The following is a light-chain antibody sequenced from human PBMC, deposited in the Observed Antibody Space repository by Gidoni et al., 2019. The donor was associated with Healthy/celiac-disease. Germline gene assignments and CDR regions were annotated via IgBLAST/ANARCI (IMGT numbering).Light chain of an antibody. Sequence: DIQMTQPPSSLSAPVGDRVTITCRASQSISSYLNWYQQKPGKAPKLLIYAASSLQSGVPSRFSGSGSGTDFTLTISSLQPEDFATYYCQQSYSTPPTFGAGTKVEIK. CDR1: QSISSY. J-gene: IGKJ4*01. CDR2: AAS. CDR3: QQSYSTPPT. V-gene: IGKV1-39*01.